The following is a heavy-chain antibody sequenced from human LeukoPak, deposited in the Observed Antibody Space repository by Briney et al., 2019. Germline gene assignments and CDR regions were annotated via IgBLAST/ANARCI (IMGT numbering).Heavy chain of an antibody. J-gene: IGHJ4*02. V-gene: IGHV3-7*01. Sequence: GGSLRLSCAASGFTFSSYSMNWVRQAPGKGLEWVANIKQDGSEKYYVDSVKGRFTISRDNAKNSLYLQMNSLRAEDTAVYYCATWGELLRYYYFDYWGQGTLVTVSS. D-gene: IGHD1-26*01. CDR2: IKQDGSEK. CDR1: GFTFSSYS. CDR3: ATWGELLRYYYFDY.